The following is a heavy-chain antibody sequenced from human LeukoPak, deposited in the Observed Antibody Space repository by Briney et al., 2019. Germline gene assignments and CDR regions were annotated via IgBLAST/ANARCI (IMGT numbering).Heavy chain of an antibody. D-gene: IGHD6-13*01. CDR3: AKAEQQLAFDY. J-gene: IGHJ4*02. Sequence: GGSLRLSCAASGFTFSSYGMHWVRRAPGKGLEWVAVISYDGSNKYYADSVKGRFTISRDNSKNTLYLQMNSLRAEDTAVYYCAKAEQQLAFDYWGQGTLVTVSS. CDR2: ISYDGSNK. CDR1: GFTFSSYG. V-gene: IGHV3-30*18.